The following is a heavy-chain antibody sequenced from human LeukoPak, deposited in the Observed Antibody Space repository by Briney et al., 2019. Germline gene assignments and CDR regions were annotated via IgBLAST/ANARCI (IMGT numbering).Heavy chain of an antibody. V-gene: IGHV1-69*13. CDR3: ARSNNVFFAGDH. Sequence: GASVKVSCKASGDTFSSYAFSWVRQAPGQGLEWMGAIIPMSGTTHYAQNFQGRVTITSDESTRTVYLEVTSLRSEDTALYYCARSNNVFFAGDHWGQGTLVTVSP. D-gene: IGHD1/OR15-1a*01. CDR1: GDTFSSYA. J-gene: IGHJ4*02. CDR2: IIPMSGTT.